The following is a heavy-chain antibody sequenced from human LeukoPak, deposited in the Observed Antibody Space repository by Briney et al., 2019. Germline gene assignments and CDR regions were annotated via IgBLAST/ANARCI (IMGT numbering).Heavy chain of an antibody. Sequence: SVNVSCKASGGTFSSYAISWVRQAPGQGLEWMGGIIPIFGTANYAQTFQGRVTITTDESTSTAYMELSSLRSEDTAVYYCARSSSRTMGYYFDYWGQGTLVTVSS. CDR3: ARSSSRTMGYYFDY. J-gene: IGHJ4*02. D-gene: IGHD6-13*01. CDR2: IIPIFGTA. V-gene: IGHV1-69*05. CDR1: GGTFSSYA.